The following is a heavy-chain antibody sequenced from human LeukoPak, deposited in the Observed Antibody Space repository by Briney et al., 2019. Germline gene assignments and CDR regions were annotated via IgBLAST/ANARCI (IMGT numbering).Heavy chain of an antibody. CDR2: IYPADSDT. CDR3: ARLMNTAMALDAFDI. Sequence: GESLKISCKGSGYSFTSYWIGWVRQMPGKGLEWMGIIYPADSDTRYSPSFQGQVTISADKSISTAYLQWSSLKASDTAMYYCARLMNTAMALDAFDIWGQGTMVTVSS. V-gene: IGHV5-51*01. J-gene: IGHJ3*02. D-gene: IGHD5-18*01. CDR1: GYSFTSYW.